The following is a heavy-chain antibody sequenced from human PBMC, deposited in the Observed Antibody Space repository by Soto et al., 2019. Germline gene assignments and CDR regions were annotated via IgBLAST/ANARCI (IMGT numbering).Heavy chain of an antibody. CDR3: AKSRMDSGRGYFDL. J-gene: IGHJ2*01. V-gene: IGHV3-23*01. CDR2: IGTTGGDT. D-gene: IGHD6-25*01. CDR1: GFTFSTYP. Sequence: VQLLESGGGLVQPGGSLRLSCAASGFTFSTYPMSWVRQTPGKGLEWVSTIGTTGGDTYYPDSLKGRSTISRDDSKNTLYLQMNSLRAEDSAVYYCAKSRMDSGRGYFDLWGRGTLVTVSS.